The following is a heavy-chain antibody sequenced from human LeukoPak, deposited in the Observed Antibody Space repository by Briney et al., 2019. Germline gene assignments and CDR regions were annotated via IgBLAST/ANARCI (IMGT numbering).Heavy chain of an antibody. Sequence: GGSLRLSCAASGFTFSSYAMSGVRHAPGKGLEWVSAISGSGGSTYYADSVKGRFTISRDNSKNTLYLQMNSLKAEDTAVYYCTRAEEVSPPYYYGMDVWGQGTTVTVSS. V-gene: IGHV3-23*01. CDR1: GFTFSSYA. J-gene: IGHJ6*02. CDR3: TRAEEVSPPYYYGMDV. CDR2: ISGSGGST.